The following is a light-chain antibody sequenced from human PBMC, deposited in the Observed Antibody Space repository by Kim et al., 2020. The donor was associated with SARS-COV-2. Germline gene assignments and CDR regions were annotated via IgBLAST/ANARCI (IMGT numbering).Light chain of an antibody. Sequence: SYELTQPSSVSVAPGKTARITCGGSYIGSNRVHWYQQKPGQAPVLVIHHDSDRHSGFPDRFSGSNSGNKATLTISRVEAGDEADYFCQVWDTDTDHSRVFGTGTKLTVL. CDR2: HDS. CDR3: QVWDTDTDHSRV. J-gene: IGLJ1*01. V-gene: IGLV3-21*04. CDR1: YIGSNR.